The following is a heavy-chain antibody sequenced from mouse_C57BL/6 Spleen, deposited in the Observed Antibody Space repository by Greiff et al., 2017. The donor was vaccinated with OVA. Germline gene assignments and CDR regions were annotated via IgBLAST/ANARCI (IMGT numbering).Heavy chain of an antibody. Sequence: VQLQQSGTELVKPGASVKLSCKASGYTFTSYWMHWVKQRPGQGLEWIGNINPSNGGTNYNEKFKSKATLTVDKSSSTAYMQLSSLTSEDSAVYYCARRRIYYDYDDWYFDVWGTGTTVTVSS. V-gene: IGHV1-53*01. CDR2: INPSNGGT. D-gene: IGHD2-4*01. CDR1: GYTFTSYW. CDR3: ARRRIYYDYDDWYFDV. J-gene: IGHJ1*03.